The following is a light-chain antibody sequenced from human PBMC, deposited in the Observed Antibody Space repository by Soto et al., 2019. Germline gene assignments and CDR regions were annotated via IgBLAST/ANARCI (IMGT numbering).Light chain of an antibody. Sequence: QSVLTQPPSASGTPGQRVTISCSGSFSTIGTNTVIWYQQLLGTAPPLLIYSNNHRPSAVTGRFSGSKSGTSASLAISVRESYDEDDYYCASLDVSLVVFGGGTKVTVL. CDR2: SNN. V-gene: IGLV1-44*01. CDR1: FSTIGTNT. CDR3: ASLDVSLVV. J-gene: IGLJ2*01.